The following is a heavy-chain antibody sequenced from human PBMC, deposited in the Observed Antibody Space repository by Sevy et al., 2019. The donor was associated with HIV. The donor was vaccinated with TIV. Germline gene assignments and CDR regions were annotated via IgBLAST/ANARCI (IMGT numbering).Heavy chain of an antibody. Sequence: GGSLRLSCAASGFTFSSFFMSWVRQAPGKGLEWVANIKQDGSEKYYVDSVKGRFTISRDNARNSVYLPMNSLRAEDTGVYYCARDLTAPYYYYGMDVWGQGTMVTVSS. J-gene: IGHJ6*02. CDR1: GFTFSSFF. D-gene: IGHD1-20*01. V-gene: IGHV3-7*01. CDR2: IKQDGSEK. CDR3: ARDLTAPYYYYGMDV.